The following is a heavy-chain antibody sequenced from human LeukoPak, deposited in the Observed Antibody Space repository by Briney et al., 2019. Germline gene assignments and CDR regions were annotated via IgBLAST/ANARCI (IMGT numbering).Heavy chain of an antibody. CDR2: IWYDGSNK. Sequence: GGSLRLSCAASGFTFSSYGMHWVRQAPGTGLEWVAVIWYDGSNKYYADSVKGRFTISRDNSKNTLYLQMNSLRAEDTAVYYCAKDRSLGIAVAENWFDPWGQGTLVTVSS. V-gene: IGHV3-33*06. CDR1: GFTFSSYG. CDR3: AKDRSLGIAVAENWFDP. J-gene: IGHJ5*02. D-gene: IGHD6-19*01.